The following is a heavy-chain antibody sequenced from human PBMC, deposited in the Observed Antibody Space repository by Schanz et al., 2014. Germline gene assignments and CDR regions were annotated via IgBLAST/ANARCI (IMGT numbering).Heavy chain of an antibody. D-gene: IGHD3-22*01. J-gene: IGHJ4*02. V-gene: IGHV3-23*04. CDR1: GFTFSSYW. CDR3: AKDISDTSGKDDY. CDR2: ISDSGDTA. Sequence: EVQLVESGGGLVQPGGSLRLSCAASGFTFSSYWMHWVHQVPGKGLEWVSLISDSGDTAYYADSVKGRFTISRDNFKGALYLQMSSLRAEDTAVYYCAKDISDTSGKDDYWGQGTLVTVSS.